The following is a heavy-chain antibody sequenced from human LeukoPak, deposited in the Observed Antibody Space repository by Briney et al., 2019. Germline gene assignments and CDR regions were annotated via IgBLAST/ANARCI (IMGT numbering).Heavy chain of an antibody. J-gene: IGHJ4*02. V-gene: IGHV1-2*02. CDR3: ARGTVGANLFDY. CDR2: INPNSGGT. D-gene: IGHD1-26*01. CDR1: GYTFTGYY. Sequence: ASVKVSCKASGYTFTGYYMHWVRQAPGQGLEWMGWINPNSGGTNYAQKVQGRVTMTRDTSISTAYMELSRLRSDDTAVYYCARGTVGANLFDYWGQGTLVTVSS.